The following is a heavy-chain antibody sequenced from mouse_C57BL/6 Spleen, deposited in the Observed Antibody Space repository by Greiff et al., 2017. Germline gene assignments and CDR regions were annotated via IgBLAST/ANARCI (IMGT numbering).Heavy chain of an antibody. CDR1: GFNIKDDY. D-gene: IGHD1-1*01. CDR3: TTDYGSSHYAMDY. V-gene: IGHV14-4*01. Sequence: VQLQQSGAELVRPGASVKLSCTASGFNIKDDYMHWVKQRPEQGLEWIGWIDPENGDTEYASKFQGKATITADTSSNTAYLQLSSLTSEDTAVYYCTTDYGSSHYAMDYWGQGTSVTVSS. J-gene: IGHJ4*01. CDR2: IDPENGDT.